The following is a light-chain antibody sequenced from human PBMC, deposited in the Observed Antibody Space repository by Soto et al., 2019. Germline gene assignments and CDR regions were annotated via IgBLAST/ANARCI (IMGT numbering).Light chain of an antibody. CDR3: SSYPAASKSLL. V-gene: IGLV2-8*01. CDR1: SSDFGGYNS. Sequence: QSALTQPPSASGSPGQSVTISCTGTSSDFGGYNSVSWYQHHPGKAPKLIIYEVSKRHTGVPDRFSGSKSGNAASLTVSGLQAEDEADYYCSSYPAASKSLLFGGGTKLTVL. CDR2: EVS. J-gene: IGLJ2*01.